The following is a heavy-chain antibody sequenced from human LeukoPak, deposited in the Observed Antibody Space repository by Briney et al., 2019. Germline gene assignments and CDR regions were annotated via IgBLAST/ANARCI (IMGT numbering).Heavy chain of an antibody. CDR2: IYYSGST. J-gene: IGHJ6*04. Sequence: SETLSLTCTVSGGSISSYYWSWIRQPPGKGLEWIGYIYYSGSTNYNPSLKSRVTISVDTSKNQLSLKLSSVTAADTAVYYCARVYYDFWSGYVDVWGKGTTVTVSS. V-gene: IGHV4-59*01. CDR1: GGSISSYY. D-gene: IGHD3-3*01. CDR3: ARVYYDFWSGYVDV.